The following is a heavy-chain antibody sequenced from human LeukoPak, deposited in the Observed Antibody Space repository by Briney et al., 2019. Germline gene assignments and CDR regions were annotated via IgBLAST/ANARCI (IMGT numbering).Heavy chain of an antibody. Sequence: GGSLRLSCAASGFTFSDYGMVWVRQAPGKGLEWVAFIRYDGSIKYYTDSVKDRFTVSRDNSRNTLYLQLNSLRAEDTAVYYCARAGRGDYLYWYFDLWGRGTLVTVSS. J-gene: IGHJ2*01. CDR1: GFTFSDYG. CDR3: ARAGRGDYLYWYFDL. CDR2: IRYDGSIK. V-gene: IGHV3-30*02. D-gene: IGHD4-17*01.